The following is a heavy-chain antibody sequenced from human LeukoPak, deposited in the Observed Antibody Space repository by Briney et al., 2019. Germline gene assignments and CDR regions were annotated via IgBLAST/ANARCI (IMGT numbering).Heavy chain of an antibody. J-gene: IGHJ4*02. CDR2: INHSGST. V-gene: IGHV4-34*01. CDR3: ARGRGWALFKG. Sequence: PSETLSLTCAVYGGSFSGYYWSWIRQPPGKGLEWIGEINHSGSTNYNPSLKSRVTISVDTSKNQFSLKLSSVTAADTAVYYCARGRGWALFKGWGQGTLVTVSS. CDR1: GGSFSGYY. D-gene: IGHD3-22*01.